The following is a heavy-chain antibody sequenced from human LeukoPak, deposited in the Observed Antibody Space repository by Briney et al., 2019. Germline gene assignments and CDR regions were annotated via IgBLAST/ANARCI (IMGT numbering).Heavy chain of an antibody. Sequence: SETLSLTCTVSGGSINNYYWSWIRQPPGKGLEWIGSIYSSGSTNYSPSLKSRVIISVDTSKSQFSLKLSSLTAADTAMYYCARHGANGHSYGAYLDYWGQGTLVTVSS. CDR2: IYSSGST. D-gene: IGHD5-18*01. CDR1: GGSINNYY. CDR3: ARHGANGHSYGAYLDY. V-gene: IGHV4-59*08. J-gene: IGHJ4*02.